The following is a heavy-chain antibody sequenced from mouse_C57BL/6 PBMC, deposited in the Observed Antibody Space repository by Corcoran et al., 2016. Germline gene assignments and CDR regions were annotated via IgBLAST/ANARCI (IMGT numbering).Heavy chain of an antibody. D-gene: IGHD4-1*01. CDR1: GYTFTTYG. CDR2: INTYSGVP. V-gene: IGHV9-3*01. CDR3: ARRLTGYFDY. J-gene: IGHJ2*01. Sequence: QIQLVQSGPELKKPGETVKISCKASGYTFTTYGMSWVKQAPGKGLKWMGWINTYSGVPTYADDFKGRFAFSLETSASTAYLQINNLKNEDTATYFCARRLTGYFDYWGQGPTLTVSS.